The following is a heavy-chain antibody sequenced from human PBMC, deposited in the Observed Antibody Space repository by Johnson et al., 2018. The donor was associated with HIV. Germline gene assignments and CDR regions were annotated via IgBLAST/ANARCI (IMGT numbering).Heavy chain of an antibody. Sequence: VHLVESGGGVVQPGRSLRLSCAATGFTFNSYAMHWVRQAPGKGLEWVAVISYDGINKYYADSVKGRFTISRDNSKKTLYLQMNSLRPEDTAVYYCAREVYAHDAFDIWGQGTMVTVSS. CDR1: GFTFNSYA. D-gene: IGHD3-16*01. CDR2: ISYDGINK. J-gene: IGHJ3*02. V-gene: IGHV3-30-3*01. CDR3: AREVYAHDAFDI.